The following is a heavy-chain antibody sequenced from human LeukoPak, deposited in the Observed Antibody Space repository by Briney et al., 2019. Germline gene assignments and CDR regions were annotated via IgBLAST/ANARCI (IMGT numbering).Heavy chain of an antibody. D-gene: IGHD5-24*01. CDR3: ARVPRDGYNFDY. CDR2: IYYSGST. J-gene: IGHJ4*02. Sequence: SETLSLTCTVSGGSISSYYWSWIWQPPGKGLEWIGYIYYSGSTNYNPSLKSRVTISVDTSKNQFSLKLSSVTAADTAVYYCARVPRDGYNFDYWGQGTLVTVSS. V-gene: IGHV4-59*01. CDR1: GGSISSYY.